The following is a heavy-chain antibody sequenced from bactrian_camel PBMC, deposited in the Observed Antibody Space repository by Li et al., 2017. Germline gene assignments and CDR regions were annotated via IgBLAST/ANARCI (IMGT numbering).Heavy chain of an antibody. CDR3: ASEAEDPIPVVVNPASAWSPRCDFGY. CDR1: GFDYRVDY. V-gene: IGHV3S55*01. J-gene: IGHJ6*01. D-gene: IGHD2*01. Sequence: HVQLVESGGGSVQAGGSLRLSCAASGFDYRVDYIGWYRKAPGTEREGLAAIWRVGTTYYADSVKGRFTISKDSAKNTLYLDMNNLKIEDTAMYFCASEAEDPIPVVVNPASAWSPRCDFGYWGQGTQVTVS. CDR2: IWRVGTT.